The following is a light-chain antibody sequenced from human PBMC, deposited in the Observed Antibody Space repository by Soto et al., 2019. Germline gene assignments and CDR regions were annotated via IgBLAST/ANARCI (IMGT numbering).Light chain of an antibody. CDR2: EVT. Sequence: QSVLTQPASVSGSPGQSITISCTGTSSDVGSYNPVSWYQQYPDKAPKLMIYEVTKRPSGVSNRFSGSKSGNTASLTVSGLQAEDEADYYCCSYAGSSTFVFGTGTKVTV. V-gene: IGLV2-23*02. CDR3: CSYAGSSTFV. CDR1: SSDVGSYNP. J-gene: IGLJ1*01.